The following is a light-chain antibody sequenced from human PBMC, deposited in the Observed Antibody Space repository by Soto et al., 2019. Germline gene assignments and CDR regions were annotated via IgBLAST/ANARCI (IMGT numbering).Light chain of an antibody. CDR3: CAYAGSYILL. Sequence: QSALTQPRSVSGSPKQSVTISCTGTSRDVGTYNYVSWFQQHPGKAPKLMISDVSKRPSGVPDRFSGSKSGNTASLTISGLQAEDEADYYCCAYAGSYILLFGGGTKVTVL. CDR2: DVS. J-gene: IGLJ2*01. CDR1: SRDVGTYNY. V-gene: IGLV2-11*01.